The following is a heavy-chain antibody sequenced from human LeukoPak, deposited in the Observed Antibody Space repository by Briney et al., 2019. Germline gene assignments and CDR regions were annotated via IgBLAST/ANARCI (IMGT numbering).Heavy chain of an antibody. D-gene: IGHD6-6*01. J-gene: IGHJ5*02. CDR2: IYPGDSDT. Sequence: HGESLKISCKGSGYSFASYWIGWVRQMPGKGLEWMGIIYPGDSDTRYSPSFQGRVTISADKSISTAYLQWSSLKASDTAMYYCARHTSSSSWFDPWGQGTLVTVSS. V-gene: IGHV5-51*01. CDR3: ARHTSSSSWFDP. CDR1: GYSFASYW.